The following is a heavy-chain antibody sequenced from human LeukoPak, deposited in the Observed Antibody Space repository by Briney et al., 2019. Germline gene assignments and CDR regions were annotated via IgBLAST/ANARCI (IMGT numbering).Heavy chain of an antibody. Sequence: QPGGSLRLSCAASGFTFSTYAMSWVRQAPGKGLEWVSAISGSGGSTYYADSVKGRFPISRDNSKNTLYLQMNSLRAEDTAVYYCANPYGDYDFDYWGQGTLVTVSS. D-gene: IGHD4-17*01. V-gene: IGHV3-23*01. CDR1: GFTFSTYA. CDR3: ANPYGDYDFDY. CDR2: ISGSGGST. J-gene: IGHJ4*02.